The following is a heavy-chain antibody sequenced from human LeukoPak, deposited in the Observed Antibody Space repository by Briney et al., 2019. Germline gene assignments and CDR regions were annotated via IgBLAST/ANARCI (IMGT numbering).Heavy chain of an antibody. J-gene: IGHJ4*02. CDR2: INWNGGST. D-gene: IGHD2-2*01. V-gene: IGHV3-20*04. CDR3: AVYCSRTSCYSDY. CDR1: GFTFDDYG. Sequence: RSGESLRLSCAASGFTFDDYGMSWVRQAPGKGLEWVSGINWNGGSTGYADSVKGRFTISRDNAKNSLYLQMNSLRAEDTALYYCAVYCSRTSCYSDYWGRGTLDSVSS.